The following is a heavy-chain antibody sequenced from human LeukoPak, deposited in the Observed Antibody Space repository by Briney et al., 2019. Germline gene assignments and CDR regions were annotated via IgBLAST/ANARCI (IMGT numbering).Heavy chain of an antibody. CDR1: GFTFSSYN. CDR3: ARDLVWFGEPKGYYNYMDV. V-gene: IGHV3-21*01. CDR2: ISTTSDYI. J-gene: IGHJ6*03. Sequence: GGSLRLSCAASGFTFSSYNMNWVRQAPGKGLEWVSSISTTSDYIYYADSLKGRFTISRDNAKNSLYLQMNTLRAEDTAVYYCARDLVWFGEPKGYYNYMDVWGKGTTVTVSS. D-gene: IGHD3-10*01.